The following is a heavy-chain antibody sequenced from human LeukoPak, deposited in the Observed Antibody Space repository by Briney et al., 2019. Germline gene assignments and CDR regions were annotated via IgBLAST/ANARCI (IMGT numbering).Heavy chain of an antibody. CDR1: GGSISSSSYY. CDR2: IYYSGST. D-gene: IGHD3-3*01. J-gene: IGHJ4*02. CDR3: ARATRPYYDFWSGSTYYFDY. V-gene: IGHV4-39*07. Sequence: PSETLSLTCTVSGGSISSSSYYWGWIRQPPGKGLEWIGSIYYSGSTYYNPSLKRRVTISIDTSKNQFSLKLSSVTAADTAVYYCARATRPYYDFWSGSTYYFDYWGQGTLVTVSS.